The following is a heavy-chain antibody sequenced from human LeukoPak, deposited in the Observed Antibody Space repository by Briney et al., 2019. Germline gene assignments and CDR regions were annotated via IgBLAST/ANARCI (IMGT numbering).Heavy chain of an antibody. Sequence: PGGSLRLSCAASGFTFSSYAMSWVRQAPGKGLEWVANINQDGSVKYYVDSLKGRFTISRDNAKNSLFLQMNSLRAEDTAVYYCARIGYSSSCQDYWGQGTLVTVSS. CDR1: GFTFSSYA. CDR2: INQDGSVK. V-gene: IGHV3-7*01. D-gene: IGHD6-6*01. CDR3: ARIGYSSSCQDY. J-gene: IGHJ4*02.